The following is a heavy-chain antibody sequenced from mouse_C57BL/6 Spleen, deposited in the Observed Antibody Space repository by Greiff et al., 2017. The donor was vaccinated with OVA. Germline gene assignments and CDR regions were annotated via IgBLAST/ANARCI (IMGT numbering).Heavy chain of an antibody. J-gene: IGHJ4*01. Sequence: EVKLVESGGGLVQPGGSLSLSCAASGFTFTDYYMSWVRQPPGQALEWLGFIRNKANGYTTEYSASVKGRFTISRDNYQSILYLQMNALGAEDSATYYCAPLRDGNCPMDDWGQGTSVTVSS. V-gene: IGHV7-3*01. CDR2: IRNKANGYTT. CDR1: GFTFTDYY. D-gene: IGHD2-1*01. CDR3: APLRDGNCPMDD.